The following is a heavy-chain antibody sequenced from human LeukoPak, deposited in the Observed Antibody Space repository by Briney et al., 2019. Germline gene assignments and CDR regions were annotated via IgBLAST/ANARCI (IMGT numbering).Heavy chain of an antibody. V-gene: IGHV3-30*04. CDR3: AREDY. Sequence: SCKASGYTFSSYAMHWVRQAPGKGLEWVAVISYDGSNKYYADSVKGRFTISRDNSKNTLYLQMNSLRAEDTAVYYCAREDYWGQGTLVTVSS. CDR2: ISYDGSNK. J-gene: IGHJ4*02. CDR1: GYTFSSYA.